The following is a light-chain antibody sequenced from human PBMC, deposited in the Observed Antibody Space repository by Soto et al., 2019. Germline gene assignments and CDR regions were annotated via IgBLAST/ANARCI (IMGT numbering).Light chain of an antibody. CDR3: QQRSNWPT. CDR2: DAS. CDR1: QSVSSY. V-gene: IGKV3-11*01. Sequence: EIVLTQSPATLSLSPGERATLSCRASQSVSSYLAWYQQNPGQAPRLLIYDASNRATGIPARFSGRGSGTDFTHTISSLDPEDFAVYYCQQRSNWPTFGQGTKVEIK. J-gene: IGKJ1*01.